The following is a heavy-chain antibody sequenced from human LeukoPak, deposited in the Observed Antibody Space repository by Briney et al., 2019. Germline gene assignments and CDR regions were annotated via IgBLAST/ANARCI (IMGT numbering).Heavy chain of an antibody. V-gene: IGHV1-18*01. CDR2: ISAYNGNT. D-gene: IGHD3-22*01. CDR1: GYTFTSYG. CDR3: ARVGAGYYDGSGYPRYNWFDP. J-gene: IGHJ5*02. Sequence: ASVKVSCKASGYTFTSYGISWVRQAPGQGLEWMGWISAYNGNTNYAQKLQGRVTMTTDTSTSTAYMELRSLRSDDTAVYYCARVGAGYYDGSGYPRYNWFDPWGQGTLVTVSS.